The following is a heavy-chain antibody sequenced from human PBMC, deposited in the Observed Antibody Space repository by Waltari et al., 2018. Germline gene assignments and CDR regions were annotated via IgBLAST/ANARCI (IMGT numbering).Heavy chain of an antibody. CDR3: ARSGCSGGSCYTDLDY. V-gene: IGHV4-34*01. Sequence: QVQLQQWGAGLLKPSETLSLTCAVYGGSFSGYYWSWIRQPPGKGLEWIGEINHRGSTNYNPSLKSRVTISVDTSKNQFSLKLSSVTAADTAVYYCARSGCSGGSCYTDLDYWGQGTLVTVSS. CDR2: INHRGST. CDR1: GGSFSGYY. D-gene: IGHD2-15*01. J-gene: IGHJ4*02.